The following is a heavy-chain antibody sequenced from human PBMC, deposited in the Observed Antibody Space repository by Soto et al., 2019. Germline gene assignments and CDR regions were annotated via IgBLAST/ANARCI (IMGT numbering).Heavy chain of an antibody. CDR3: SRKDKSGYFNWFDP. CDR1: GYRFTSYW. Sequence: PGESLKISCRTSGYRFTSYWIAWVRQMPGKGLEWMGIIFPSDSDTRYSPSFQGQVTISADRSTSTVFLQWASLKASDTAVYFCSRKDKSGYFNWFDPWGQGTLVTVSS. V-gene: IGHV5-51*01. CDR2: IFPSDSDT. D-gene: IGHD3-22*01. J-gene: IGHJ5*02.